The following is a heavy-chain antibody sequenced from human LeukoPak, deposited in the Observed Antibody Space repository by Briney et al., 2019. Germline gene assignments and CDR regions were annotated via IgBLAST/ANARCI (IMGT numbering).Heavy chain of an antibody. CDR2: IHYSGST. D-gene: IGHD3-16*01. J-gene: IGHJ4*02. V-gene: IGHV4-59*01. CDR1: GDSISSYY. CDR3: ARAFWGSGIDY. Sequence: SETLSLTCTVSGDSISSYYWSWIRQPPGKGLEWIGYIHYSGSTNYNPSLKSRVTISVDTPKNQFSLKLSSVTAADTAVYYCARAFWGSGIDYWGQGTLVTVSS.